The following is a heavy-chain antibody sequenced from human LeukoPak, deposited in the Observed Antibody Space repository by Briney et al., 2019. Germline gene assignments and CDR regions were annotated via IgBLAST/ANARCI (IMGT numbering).Heavy chain of an antibody. D-gene: IGHD5-12*01. Sequence: GGSLRLSCAASGFTFSNYAMHWVRQAPGKGLEWVAVISYDGSDKFYADSVKGRFTISRDNSKNTLHLQMNSLRAEDTAVYYCARSLATSYYYMDVWGKGTTGTVSS. CDR2: ISYDGSDK. CDR1: GFTFSNYA. J-gene: IGHJ6*03. V-gene: IGHV3-30*04. CDR3: ARSLATSYYYMDV.